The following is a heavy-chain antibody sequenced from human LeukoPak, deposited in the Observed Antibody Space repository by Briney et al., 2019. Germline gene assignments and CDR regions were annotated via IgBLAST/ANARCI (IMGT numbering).Heavy chain of an antibody. D-gene: IGHD2-15*01. J-gene: IGHJ6*02. CDR2: ISSSSSYI. CDR1: GFTLSSYT. Sequence: GGSLRLSCAASGFTLSSYTMNWVRQAPGKGLEWVSSISSSSSYIYYADSVKGRLTISRDNAKNSLYLQMNSLRAEDTAVYYCARDPTPRYCSGGSCYTHYGMDVWGQGTTVTVSS. CDR3: ARDPTPRYCSGGSCYTHYGMDV. V-gene: IGHV3-21*01.